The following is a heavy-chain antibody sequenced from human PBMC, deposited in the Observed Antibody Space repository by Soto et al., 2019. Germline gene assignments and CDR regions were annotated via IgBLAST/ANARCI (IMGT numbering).Heavy chain of an antibody. CDR1: GGSFSGYY. D-gene: IGHD3-10*01. CDR3: ARVRYYGSGSYGPSFDY. J-gene: IGHJ4*02. CDR2: INHSGST. Sequence: SETLSLTCAVYGGSFSGYYWSWIRQPPGKGLEWIGEINHSGSTNYNPSLKSRVTISVDTSKNQFSLKLSSVTAADTAVYYCARVRYYGSGSYGPSFDYWGQGTLVTVSS. V-gene: IGHV4-34*01.